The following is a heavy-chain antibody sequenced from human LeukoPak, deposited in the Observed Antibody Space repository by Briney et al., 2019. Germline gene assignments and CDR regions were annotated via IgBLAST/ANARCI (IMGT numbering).Heavy chain of an antibody. Sequence: GGSLRLSCAASGFTFDDYAMHWVRQVPGKGLQWISSINWVGDTSSYTDSVKGRFTVSRDNTKGSLHLQMHSLRSEDTALYYCAKDRQKSDYGGGNFFDSWGHGTLVTVSS. V-gene: IGHV3-43D*03. CDR2: INWVGDTS. D-gene: IGHD4-17*01. CDR1: GFTFDDYA. CDR3: AKDRQKSDYGGGNFFDS. J-gene: IGHJ4*01.